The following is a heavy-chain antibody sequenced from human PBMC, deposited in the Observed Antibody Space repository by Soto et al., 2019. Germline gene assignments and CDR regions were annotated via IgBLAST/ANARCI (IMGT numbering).Heavy chain of an antibody. Sequence: PSETLSLTCTVSGGSISSSSYYWGWIRQPPGKGLEWIGSIYYSGSTYYNPSLKSRVTISVDASKNQFSLKLSSVTAADTAVYYCARHLLLYYYDSSGCPTLGWFDPWGQGTLVTVSS. CDR2: IYYSGST. CDR3: ARHLLLYYYDSSGCPTLGWFDP. J-gene: IGHJ5*02. V-gene: IGHV4-39*01. CDR1: GGSISSSSYY. D-gene: IGHD3-22*01.